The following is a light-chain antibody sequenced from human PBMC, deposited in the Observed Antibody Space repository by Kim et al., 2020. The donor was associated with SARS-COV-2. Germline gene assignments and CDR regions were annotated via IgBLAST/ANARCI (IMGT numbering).Light chain of an antibody. Sequence: DIVMTQSPLSLPVTTGEPASISCRSSQSLLQSNRYNYLDWYLQKPGQSPQLLIYLGSNRASGVPDRFSGSGSGTDFTLKISSVEAEAVGVYYCMQVLQTPFTFGQGTRLEIK. CDR1: QSLLQSNRYNY. J-gene: IGKJ5*01. CDR3: MQVLQTPFT. CDR2: LGS. V-gene: IGKV2-28*01.